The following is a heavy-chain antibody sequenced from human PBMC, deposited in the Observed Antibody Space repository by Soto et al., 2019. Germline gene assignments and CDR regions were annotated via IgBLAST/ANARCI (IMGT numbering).Heavy chain of an antibody. D-gene: IGHD2-2*01. V-gene: IGHV1-69*12. CDR2: IIPIFGTS. J-gene: IGHJ6*02. CDR3: ARHVPAAGYYSGMDV. CDR1: GGTFSSYA. Sequence: QVQLVQSGAEVKKPGSSVKVSCKASGGTFSSYAISWVRQAPGQGLAWRGGIIPIFGTSKYAQKLEGRVTITADEYTTTADMELSSLRTEHTAVYYSARHVPAAGYYSGMDVWGQGTTDTVSS.